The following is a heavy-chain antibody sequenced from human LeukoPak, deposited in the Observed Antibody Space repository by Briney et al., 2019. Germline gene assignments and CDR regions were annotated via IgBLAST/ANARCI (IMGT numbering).Heavy chain of an antibody. D-gene: IGHD1-1*01. CDR2: MRGDGRLI. CDR1: GFPFSTYW. CDR3: ARLFGGVTTFDF. V-gene: IGHV3-7*01. J-gene: IGHJ4*02. Sequence: GGSLRLSCAASGFPFSTYWMSWVRQAPGRGLQWVASMRGDGRLIHYVDSVEGRFTISRDNARNSLYLEMNSLRAEDTAVYYCARLFGGVTTFDFWGQGALVTVSS.